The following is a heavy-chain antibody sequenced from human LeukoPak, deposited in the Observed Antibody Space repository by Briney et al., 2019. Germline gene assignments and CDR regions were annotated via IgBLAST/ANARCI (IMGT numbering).Heavy chain of an antibody. CDR2: INPNSGGT. CDR3: ARDPPIGGADVFDI. V-gene: IGHV1-2*02. D-gene: IGHD3-10*01. J-gene: IGHJ3*02. CDR1: GYTLTGYY. Sequence: GASVKVSCKAAGYTLTGYYMHWVRRAPGQGLEWMGWINPNSGGTNYAQKFQGRVTMTRDTSISTAYMELSRLTSDDTAVYYCARDPPIGGADVFDIWGQGTMVTVSS.